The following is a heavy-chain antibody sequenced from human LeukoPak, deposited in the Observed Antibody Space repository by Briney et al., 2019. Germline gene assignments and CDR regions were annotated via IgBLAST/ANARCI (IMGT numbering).Heavy chain of an antibody. D-gene: IGHD3-10*01. Sequence: PGGSLRLSCAASGFTFSTYAMSWVRQAPEKGLEWVSAISTGGDTIYYADSVKGRFTVSRDNSKNTVFVEMNSLRAEDTAMYYCARGPYYGSGSHFSYYGMDVWGQGTTVTVSS. CDR1: GFTFSTYA. CDR2: ISTGGDTI. CDR3: ARGPYYGSGSHFSYYGMDV. V-gene: IGHV3-23*01. J-gene: IGHJ6*02.